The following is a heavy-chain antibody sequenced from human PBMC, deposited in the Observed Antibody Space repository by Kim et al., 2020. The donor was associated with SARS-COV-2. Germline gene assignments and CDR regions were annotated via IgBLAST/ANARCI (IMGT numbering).Heavy chain of an antibody. CDR1: GDSVSSNSAA. CDR3: ARGGVWSEKTDNHQPFDP. J-gene: IGHJ5*02. Sequence: SQTLSLTCAISGDSVSSNSAAWNWIRQSPSRGLEWLGRTYYRSKWYNDYAVSVKSRITINPDTSKNQFSLQLNSVTPEDTAVYYCARGGVWSEKTDNHQPFDPWGQGTLVTVSS. CDR2: TYYRSKWYN. D-gene: IGHD1-1*01. V-gene: IGHV6-1*01.